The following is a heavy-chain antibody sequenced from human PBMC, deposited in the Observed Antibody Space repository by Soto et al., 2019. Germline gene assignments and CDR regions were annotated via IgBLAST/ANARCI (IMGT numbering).Heavy chain of an antibody. CDR2: ILPIFGTA. CDR1: GVTFCSYA. D-gene: IGHD2-2*01. V-gene: IGHV1-69*13. CDR3: ERDLSGIVVVPAATYYYYGMDV. Sequence: ASLKVSCKATGVTFCSYAISWVRQAPGQGLEWMGGILPIFGTANYAQKFQGRVTITADESTSTAYMELSSLRSEYTAVYDCERDLSGIVVVPAATYYYYGMDVWGQGTTVTVSS. J-gene: IGHJ6*02.